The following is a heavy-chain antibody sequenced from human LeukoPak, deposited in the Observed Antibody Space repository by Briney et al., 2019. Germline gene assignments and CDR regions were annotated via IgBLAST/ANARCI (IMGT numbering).Heavy chain of an antibody. CDR1: GYTFTSYG. CDR3: ARAWYYDFWSGYSTPDY. CDR2: ISAYNGNT. V-gene: IGHV1-18*04. D-gene: IGHD3-3*01. Sequence: ASVKVSCKASGYTFTSYGITWVRQAPGQGLEWVGWISAYNGNTNYEQKLQGRVTMTRDTSTSTVYMELRSLRSDDTAVYYCARAWYYDFWSGYSTPDYWGQGTLVTVSS. J-gene: IGHJ4*02.